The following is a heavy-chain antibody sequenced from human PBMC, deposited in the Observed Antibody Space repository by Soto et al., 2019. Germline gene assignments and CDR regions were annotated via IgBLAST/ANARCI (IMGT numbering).Heavy chain of an antibody. CDR2: IIPIFGTA. CDR3: VRDSGAKLSSS. V-gene: IGHV1-69*13. J-gene: IGHJ4*02. CDR1: GGTFSSYA. Sequence: SVKVSCKASGGTFSSYAISWVRQAPGQGLEWMGGIIPIFGTANYAQKFQGRVTITADESARTLYMELRSLKSQDTAVYYCVRDSGAKLSSSWGRGTLVTVSS. D-gene: IGHD6-13*01.